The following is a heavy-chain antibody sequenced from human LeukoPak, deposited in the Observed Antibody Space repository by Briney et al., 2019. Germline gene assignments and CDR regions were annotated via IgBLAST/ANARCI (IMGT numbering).Heavy chain of an antibody. CDR1: GFTFDDYA. J-gene: IGHJ4*02. CDR3: AKVRPSSSWYDGFDY. V-gene: IGHV3-9*01. D-gene: IGHD6-13*01. CDR2: ISWNSGSI. Sequence: GRSLRLSCAASGFTFDDYAMHWVRQAPGKGLEWVSGISWNSGSIGYADSVKGRFTISRDNAKNSLYLQMNSLRAEDTASYYCAKVRPSSSWYDGFDYWGQGTLVTVSS.